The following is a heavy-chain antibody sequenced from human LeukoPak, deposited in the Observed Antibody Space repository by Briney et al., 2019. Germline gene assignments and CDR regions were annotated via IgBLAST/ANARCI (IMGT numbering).Heavy chain of an antibody. CDR1: GGSISSGDYY. D-gene: IGHD5-12*01. J-gene: IGHJ4*02. Sequence: SQTLSLTCTVSGGSISSGDYYWSWIRQPPGKGLEWIGYIYYSGSTYYNPSLKSRVTISVDTSKNQFSLKLSSVTAADTAMYYCARGGWLRFEDYWGQGTLVTVSS. V-gene: IGHV4-30-4*01. CDR2: IYYSGST. CDR3: ARGGWLRFEDY.